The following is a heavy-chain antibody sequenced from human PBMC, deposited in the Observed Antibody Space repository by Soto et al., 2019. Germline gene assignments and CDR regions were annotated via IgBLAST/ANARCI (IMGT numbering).Heavy chain of an antibody. D-gene: IGHD2-15*01. CDR3: AREAATHVMDV. V-gene: IGHV4-30-4*01. J-gene: IGHJ6*02. CDR2: IYYSGST. CDR1: GGSISSGDYY. Sequence: PSETLSLTCTVSGGSISSGDYYWSWIRQPPGKGLEWIGYIYYSGSTYYNPSLKSRVTMSVDTSKNQFSLKLSSVTAADTAVYYCAREAATHVMDVWGQGTTVTVSS.